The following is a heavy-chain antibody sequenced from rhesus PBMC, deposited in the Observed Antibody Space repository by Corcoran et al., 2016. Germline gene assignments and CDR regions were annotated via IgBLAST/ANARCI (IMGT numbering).Heavy chain of an antibody. Sequence: QLQLQESGPGLVKPSETLSLTCSVSGGSIRSYYWSWIRQSPGKGLEWIGRISGSGGNTDYNPSLKSRVNISTDPSENQFSLSLNSMTAADTAVYYCARDRAVTRPFDNWGQGVLVTVSS. D-gene: IGHD2-33*01. J-gene: IGHJ4*01. CDR2: ISGSGGNT. CDR3: ARDRAVTRPFDN. CDR1: GGSIRSYY. V-gene: IGHV4-173*01.